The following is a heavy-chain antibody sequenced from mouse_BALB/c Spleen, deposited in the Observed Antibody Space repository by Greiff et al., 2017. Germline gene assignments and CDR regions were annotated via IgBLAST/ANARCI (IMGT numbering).Heavy chain of an antibody. J-gene: IGHJ4*01. CDR3: AREGVLRYDRYYAMDY. D-gene: IGHD2-14*01. V-gene: IGHV1-20*02. Sequence: VQLQQSGPELVKPGASVKISCKASGYSFTGYFMNWVMQSHGKSLEWIGRINPYNGDTFYNQKFKGKATLTVDKSSSTAHMELRSLASEDSAVYYCAREGVLRYDRYYAMDYWGQGTSVTVSS. CDR2: INPYNGDT. CDR1: GYSFTGYF.